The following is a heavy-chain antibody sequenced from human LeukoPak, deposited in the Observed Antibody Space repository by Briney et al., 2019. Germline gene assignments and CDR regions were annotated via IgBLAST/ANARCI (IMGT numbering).Heavy chain of an antibody. V-gene: IGHV3-7*03. CDR1: GFTFSDYW. Sequence: PGGSLRLSCAASGFTFSDYWMNWVRQAPGKGLEWVANIKQDGSQKYYVDSVKGRFTISRDNSKNTLYLQMNSLRAEDTAVYYCAKCYDVVVTAFDYWGQGTLVTVSS. D-gene: IGHD2-21*02. CDR3: AKCYDVVVTAFDY. J-gene: IGHJ4*02. CDR2: IKQDGSQK.